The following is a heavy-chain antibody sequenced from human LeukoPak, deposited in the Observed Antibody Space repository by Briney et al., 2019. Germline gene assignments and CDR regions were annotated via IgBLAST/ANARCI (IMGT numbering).Heavy chain of an antibody. Sequence: HSGRSLRLSCAASGFTFSSYGMHWVRQAPGKGLEWVAVISYDGSNKYYADSVKGRFTISRDNSKNTLYLQMNSLRAEDTAVYYCAKDESGSYPYYYYYYGMDVWGQGTTVTVSS. CDR1: GFTFSSYG. V-gene: IGHV3-30*18. J-gene: IGHJ6*02. D-gene: IGHD1-26*01. CDR2: ISYDGSNK. CDR3: AKDESGSYPYYYYYYGMDV.